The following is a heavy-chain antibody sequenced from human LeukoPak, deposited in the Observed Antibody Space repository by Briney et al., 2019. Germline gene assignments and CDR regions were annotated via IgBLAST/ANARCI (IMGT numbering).Heavy chain of an antibody. D-gene: IGHD4-17*01. CDR2: IDPSDSYI. Sequence: GESLRISCKGSGFSFTNYWISWVRQMPGKGLEWMGRIDPSDSYIQYSPSFQGHVTISADMSIGTVYLQWSSLKASDTAIYYCARIMTTVTKWGQGTLVTVSS. V-gene: IGHV5-10-1*01. CDR1: GFSFTNYW. CDR3: ARIMTTVTK. J-gene: IGHJ4*02.